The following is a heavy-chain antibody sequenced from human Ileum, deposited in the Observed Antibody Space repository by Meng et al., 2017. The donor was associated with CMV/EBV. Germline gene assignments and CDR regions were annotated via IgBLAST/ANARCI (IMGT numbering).Heavy chain of an antibody. Sequence: GGSLRLSCAASGFTFSSYSMNWVRQAPGKGLEWVSSISSSSSYIYYADSMKGRFTISRDNAKNSLYLQMNSLRAEDTAVYYCARDEYCSSTSCSDLYYYGMDVWGQGTTVTVSS. J-gene: IGHJ6*02. V-gene: IGHV3-21*01. D-gene: IGHD2-2*01. CDR1: GFTFSSYS. CDR3: ARDEYCSSTSCSDLYYYGMDV. CDR2: ISSSSSYI.